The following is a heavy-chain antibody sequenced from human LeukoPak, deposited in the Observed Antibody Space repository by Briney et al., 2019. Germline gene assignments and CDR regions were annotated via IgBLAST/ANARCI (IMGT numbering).Heavy chain of an antibody. J-gene: IGHJ4*02. CDR1: GDSVSNGNYY. CDR2: IYYTGKT. CDR3: AKSQNYYGSGDY. D-gene: IGHD3-10*01. V-gene: IGHV4-61*03. Sequence: SETLSLTCTVSGDSVSNGNYYWSWLRQPPGKALEWIGYIYYTGKTYYNPSLEGRVTILVDTSRNHFSVRLSSVTAADTAVYYCAKSQNYYGSGDYWSQGTLVTVSS.